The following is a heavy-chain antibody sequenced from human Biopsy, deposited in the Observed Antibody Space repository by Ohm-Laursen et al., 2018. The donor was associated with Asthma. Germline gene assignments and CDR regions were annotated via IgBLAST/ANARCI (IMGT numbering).Heavy chain of an antibody. D-gene: IGHD6-19*01. Sequence: SVKVSCKAPGGTFSNFAISWARQAPGQGLEWLGGIMAVFGTTNHAQKIQGRVTITADESTSTAYMEVTSLRSEDTAIYYRARCQVGYSSGWSLLLKKIYYTGMDVWGQGTAVTVSS. CDR1: GGTFSNFA. V-gene: IGHV1-69*13. CDR3: ARCQVGYSSGWSLLLKKIYYTGMDV. CDR2: IMAVFGTT. J-gene: IGHJ6*02.